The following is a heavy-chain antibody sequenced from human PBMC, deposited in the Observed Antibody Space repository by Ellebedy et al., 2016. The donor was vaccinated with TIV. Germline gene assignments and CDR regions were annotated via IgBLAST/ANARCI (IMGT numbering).Heavy chain of an antibody. CDR2: INAGNGNT. CDR3: ARVQLVDRAFDI. J-gene: IGHJ3*02. CDR1: GYTFTSYA. V-gene: IGHV1-3*01. D-gene: IGHD6-13*01. Sequence: ASVKVSCXASGYTFTSYAMHWVRQAPGQRLEWMGWINAGNGNTKYSQKFQGRVTITRDTSASTAYMELSSLRSEDTAVYYCARVQLVDRAFDIWGQGTMVTVSS.